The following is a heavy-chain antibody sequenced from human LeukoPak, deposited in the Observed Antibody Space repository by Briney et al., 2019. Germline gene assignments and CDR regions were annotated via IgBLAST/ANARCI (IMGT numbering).Heavy chain of an antibody. D-gene: IGHD6-13*01. V-gene: IGHV3-30-3*01. Sequence: GGSLRLSCAASGFTFRSYAMHWVRQAPGKGLEWVAVISYDGSNKYYADSVKGRFTISRDNSKNTLYLQMNSLRAEDTAVYYCATSGGIAAAANVDYWGQGTLVSVSS. J-gene: IGHJ4*02. CDR1: GFTFRSYA. CDR3: ATSGGIAAAANVDY. CDR2: ISYDGSNK.